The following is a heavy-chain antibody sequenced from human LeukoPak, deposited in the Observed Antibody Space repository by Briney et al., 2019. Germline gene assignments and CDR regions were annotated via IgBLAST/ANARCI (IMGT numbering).Heavy chain of an antibody. V-gene: IGHV4-30-2*01. CDR1: GGSISSGGFY. CDR3: ARAADGSGRSDY. D-gene: IGHD3-10*01. CDR2: IYHGGNT. J-gene: IGHJ4*02. Sequence: TLSLTCTVSGGSISSGGFYWSWIRQPPGKGLEWIGYIYHGGNTYYNPSTKSRLTISVDRSQNQFSLKLSSVTAADTAVYYCARAADGSGRSDYWGQGTLVTVS.